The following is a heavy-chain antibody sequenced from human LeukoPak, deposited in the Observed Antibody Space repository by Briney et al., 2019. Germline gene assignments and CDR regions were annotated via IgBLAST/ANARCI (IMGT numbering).Heavy chain of an antibody. V-gene: IGHV4-61*05. J-gene: IGHJ5*02. CDR1: GGSISSSSYY. D-gene: IGHD3-3*01. Sequence: SETLSLTCTVSGGSISSSSYYWGWIRQPPGKGLEWIGYIYYSGSTNYNPSLKSRVTISVDTSKNQFSLKLSSVTAADTAVYYCARRVVRRYNWFDPWGQGTLVTVSS. CDR2: IYYSGST. CDR3: ARRVVRRYNWFDP.